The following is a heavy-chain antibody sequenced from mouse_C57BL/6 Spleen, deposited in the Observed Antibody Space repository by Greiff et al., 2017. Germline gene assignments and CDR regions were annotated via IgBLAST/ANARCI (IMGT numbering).Heavy chain of an antibody. D-gene: IGHD1-1*01. CDR3: ARVYYYGSSRYYYAMDY. CDR1: GYSFTGYY. J-gene: IGHJ4*01. CDR2: INPSTGGT. V-gene: IGHV1-42*01. Sequence: VHVKQSGPELVKPGASVKISCKASGYSFTGYYMNWVKQSPEKSLEWIGEINPSTGGTTYNQKFKAKATLTVDKSSSTAYMQLKSLTSEDSAVYYCARVYYYGSSRYYYAMDYWGQGTSVTVSS.